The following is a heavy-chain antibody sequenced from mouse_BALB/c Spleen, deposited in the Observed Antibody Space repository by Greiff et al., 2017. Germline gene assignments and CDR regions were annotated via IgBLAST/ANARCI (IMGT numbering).Heavy chain of an antibody. D-gene: IGHD1-2*01. Sequence: EVKLVESGGGLVQPGGSRKLSCAASGFTFSSSGMHWVRQAPEKGLEWVAYISSGSSTIYYADTVKGRFTISRDNPKNTLFLQMTSLRSEDTAMYYCATYGYNFDYRGQGTTLTVSS. V-gene: IGHV5-17*02. J-gene: IGHJ2*01. CDR3: ATYGYNFDY. CDR1: GFTFSSSG. CDR2: ISSGSSTI.